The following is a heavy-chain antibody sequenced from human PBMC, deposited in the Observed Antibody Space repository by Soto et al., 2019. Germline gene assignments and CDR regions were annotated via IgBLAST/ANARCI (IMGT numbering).Heavy chain of an antibody. D-gene: IGHD4-4*01. J-gene: IGHJ6*03. V-gene: IGHV4-34*01. CDR2: INHSGST. CDR1: GGSFSGYY. CDR3: ARAYSNYEGRYMDV. Sequence: SETLSLTCAVHGGSFSGYYWGWIRQPPGKGLEWIGEINHSGSTNYNPSLKSRVTISVDTSKNQFSLKLSSVTAADTAVYYCARAYSNYEGRYMDVWGKGTTVTVSS.